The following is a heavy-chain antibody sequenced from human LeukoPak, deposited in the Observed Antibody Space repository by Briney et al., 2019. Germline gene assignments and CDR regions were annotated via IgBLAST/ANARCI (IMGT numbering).Heavy chain of an antibody. CDR2: ISGSGSTI. J-gene: IGHJ4*02. Sequence: GGSLRLSCAASGFTFSDYYMSWIRQAPGKGLEWVSYISGSGSTIYYADSVKGRFTISRDNAKNSLFLQMNSLRAEDTAVYYCASDPARDYYDSSGYFRWVDYWGQGTLVTVSS. CDR3: ASDPARDYYDSSGYFRWVDY. V-gene: IGHV3-11*01. CDR1: GFTFSDYY. D-gene: IGHD3-22*01.